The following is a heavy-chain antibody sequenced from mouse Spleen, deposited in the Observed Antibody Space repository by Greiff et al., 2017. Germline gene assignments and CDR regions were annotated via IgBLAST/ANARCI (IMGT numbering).Heavy chain of an antibody. CDR1: GFTFSDYY. Sequence: EVKLVESEGGLVQPGSSMKLSCTASGFTFSDYYMAWVRQVPEKGLEWVANINYDGSSTYYLDSLKSRFIISRDNAKNILYLQMSSLKSEDTATYYCAREANYGSSYGWYFDVWGTGTTVTVSS. V-gene: IGHV5-16*01. D-gene: IGHD1-1*01. CDR2: INYDGSST. CDR3: AREANYGSSYGWYFDV. J-gene: IGHJ1*03.